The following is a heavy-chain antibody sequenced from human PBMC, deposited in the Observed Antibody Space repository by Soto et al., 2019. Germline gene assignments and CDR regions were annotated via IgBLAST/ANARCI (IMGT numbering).Heavy chain of an antibody. CDR1: GYTFTSYG. D-gene: IGHD6-19*01. CDR3: ARDLAHSSGWYYFDY. CDR2: ISAYNGNT. Sequence: ASVKVSCKASGYTFTSYGISWVRQAPGQGLEWMGWISAYNGNTNYAQKLQGRVTMTTDTSTSTAYMELSSLRSDDTAVYYCARDLAHSSGWYYFDYWCQGTLVTVSS. J-gene: IGHJ4*02. V-gene: IGHV1-18*01.